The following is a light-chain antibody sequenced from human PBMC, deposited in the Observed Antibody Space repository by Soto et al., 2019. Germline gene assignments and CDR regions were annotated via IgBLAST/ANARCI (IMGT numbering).Light chain of an antibody. CDR3: QHYNDWPYT. CDR1: QSVSSN. J-gene: IGKJ2*01. Sequence: EIVMTQSPATLSVSPEERVTLSCRASQSVSSNIAWYQRKPGRTPRLVIYGASTRATGVPARFSGSGSGTEFTLTISSLQSEDFAVYLCQHYNDWPYTFGRGTKVDIK. V-gene: IGKV3-15*01. CDR2: GAS.